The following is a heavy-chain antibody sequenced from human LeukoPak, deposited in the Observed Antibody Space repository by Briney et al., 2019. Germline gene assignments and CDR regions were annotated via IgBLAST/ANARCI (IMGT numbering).Heavy chain of an antibody. CDR3: ARQDGYNPDY. J-gene: IGHJ4*02. Sequence: PGRSLRLSCAASGFTFSSYGMHWVRQAPGKGLEWVAVIWYDGSNKYYADSVKGRFTISRDDSKNTLYLQMNSLRAEDTAVYYCARQDGYNPDYWGQGTLVTVSS. V-gene: IGHV3-33*01. CDR2: IWYDGSNK. D-gene: IGHD5-24*01. CDR1: GFTFSSYG.